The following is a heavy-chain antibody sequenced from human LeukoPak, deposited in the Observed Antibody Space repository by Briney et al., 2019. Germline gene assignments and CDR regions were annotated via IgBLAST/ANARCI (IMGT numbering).Heavy chain of an antibody. CDR2: GDYSGGT. Sequence: SETLSLTCAVSGDSFSSVKDYWAWIRQPPGKGLEWIASGDYSGGTYYNPSLESRVTISADMSKNQFSLKLSSVTAADTAIYYCARERGEEYSSGWYKRNFFDNWGQGTRVTVSS. V-gene: IGHV4-39*07. J-gene: IGHJ4*02. CDR1: GDSFSSVKDY. D-gene: IGHD6-19*01. CDR3: ARERGEEYSSGWYKRNFFDN.